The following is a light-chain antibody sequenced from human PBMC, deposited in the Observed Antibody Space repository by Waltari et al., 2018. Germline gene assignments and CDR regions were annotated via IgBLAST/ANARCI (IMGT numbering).Light chain of an antibody. Sequence: DIQMTQSPSSLSASVGHKVTITCRASQGITDHLAWFQLKPGQAPKSLIYAASRLQSGVPSKFSGSGSGTDFTLTINSLQPEDFATYYCQQYWSYPITFAQGTRLEIE. J-gene: IGKJ5*01. CDR2: AAS. CDR3: QQYWSYPIT. V-gene: IGKV1-16*02. CDR1: QGITDH.